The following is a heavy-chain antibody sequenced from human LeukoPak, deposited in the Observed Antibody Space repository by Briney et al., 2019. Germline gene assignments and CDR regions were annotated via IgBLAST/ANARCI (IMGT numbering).Heavy chain of an antibody. Sequence: SQTLSLTCAIAGDSVSSNTAAWNWTKQSPSRGLEWLGRTYCRSKWYNDYALSVKSRITINPDTSKNQFSLQLNSVAPEDTAVYYCARDHGGLDYWGQGTVVTVSS. CDR1: GDSVSSNTAA. CDR2: TYCRSKWYN. J-gene: IGHJ4*02. V-gene: IGHV6-1*01. CDR3: ARDHGGLDY.